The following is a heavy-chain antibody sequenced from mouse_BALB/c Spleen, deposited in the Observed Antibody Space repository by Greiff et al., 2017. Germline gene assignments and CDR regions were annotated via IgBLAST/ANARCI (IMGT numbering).Heavy chain of an antibody. CDR1: GFNIKDTY. J-gene: IGHJ4*01. D-gene: IGHD1-2*01. V-gene: IGHV14-3*02. CDR2: IDPANGNT. CDR3: ARGIHYYGPLYAMDY. Sequence: EVHLVESGAELVKPGASVKLSCTASGFNIKDTYMHWVKQRPEQGLEWIGRIDPANGNTKYDPKFQGKATITADTSSNTAYLQLSSLTSEDTAVYYCARGIHYYGPLYAMDYWGQGTSVTVSS.